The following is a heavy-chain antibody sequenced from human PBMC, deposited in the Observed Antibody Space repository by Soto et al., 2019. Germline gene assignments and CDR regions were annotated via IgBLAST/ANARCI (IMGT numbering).Heavy chain of an antibody. CDR3: ARAYCTNGVCYSHYYYYGMDV. J-gene: IGHJ6*02. V-gene: IGHV1-69*06. CDR1: GGTFSSYA. CDR2: IIPIFGTA. D-gene: IGHD2-8*01. Sequence: SVKVSCKASGGTFSSYAISWVRQAPGQGLEWMGGIIPIFGTANYAQKFQGRVTITADKSTSTAYMELSSLRSEDTAVYYCARAYCTNGVCYSHYYYYGMDVWGQGTTVTVSS.